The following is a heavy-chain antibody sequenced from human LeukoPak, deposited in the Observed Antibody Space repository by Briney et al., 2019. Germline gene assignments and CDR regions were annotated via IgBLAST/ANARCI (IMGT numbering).Heavy chain of an antibody. CDR1: GGSISTNY. CDR3: ARDWDSGSGFFDP. J-gene: IGHJ5*02. Sequence: PETPTPTSTDPGGSISTNYSTWIPQPPGKGLEWIGYIYNSGSTNYNPSLKSRGTISVDTSKNQFSLQLSSVTAADTALYYCARDWDSGSGFFDPWGQGTLVTVSS. V-gene: IGHV4-59*01. D-gene: IGHD3-10*01. CDR2: IYNSGST.